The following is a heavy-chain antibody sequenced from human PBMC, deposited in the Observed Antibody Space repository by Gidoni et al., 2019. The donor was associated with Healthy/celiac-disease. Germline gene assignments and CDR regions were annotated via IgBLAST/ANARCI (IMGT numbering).Heavy chain of an antibody. D-gene: IGHD3-3*01. CDR1: GYSFTGYY. J-gene: IGHJ6*02. Sequence: QVQPVQSGAEVKKPGASVKVSCKASGYSFTGYYIHWVRQAPGQGLEWMGWINPNSGDTNYAQKFQGRVTMTSDTSISTAYMELSRLRSADTAVYYCARSYYDFWSGYYTGYYGMDVWGQGTTVTVSS. V-gene: IGHV1-2*02. CDR3: ARSYYDFWSGYYTGYYGMDV. CDR2: INPNSGDT.